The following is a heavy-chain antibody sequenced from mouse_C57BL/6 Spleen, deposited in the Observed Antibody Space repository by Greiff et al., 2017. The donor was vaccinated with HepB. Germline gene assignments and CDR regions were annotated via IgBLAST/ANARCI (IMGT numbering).Heavy chain of an antibody. CDR2: IWTGGGT. Sequence: VKLVESGPGLVAPSQRLSITCTVSGFSLTSYAISWVRQPPGKGLEWLGVIWTGGGTNYNSALKSRLSISKDNSKSQVFLKMNSLQTDDTARYYCARVYGSSLYYAMDYWGQGTSVTVSS. CDR3: ARVYGSSLYYAMDY. CDR1: GFSLTSYA. D-gene: IGHD1-1*01. J-gene: IGHJ4*01. V-gene: IGHV2-9-1*01.